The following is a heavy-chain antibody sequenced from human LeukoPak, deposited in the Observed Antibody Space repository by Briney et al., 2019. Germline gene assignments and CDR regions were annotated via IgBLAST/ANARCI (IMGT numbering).Heavy chain of an antibody. V-gene: IGHV1-3*01. CDR1: GYTFTNYA. J-gene: IGHJ4*02. D-gene: IGHD3-22*01. CDR2: INAGNGNT. CDR3: ARDQTDYYDSSGYLDY. Sequence: ASVKVSCKASGYTFTNYAIHWVRQAPGQRLEWMGWINAGNGNTKYSQKFQGRVTITRDTSASTAYMELSSLRSEDTAVYYCARDQTDYYDSSGYLDYWGQGTLVTVSS.